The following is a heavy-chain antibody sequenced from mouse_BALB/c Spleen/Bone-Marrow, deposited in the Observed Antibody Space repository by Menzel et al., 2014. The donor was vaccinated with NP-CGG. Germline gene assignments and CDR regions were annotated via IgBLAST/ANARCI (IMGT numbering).Heavy chain of an antibody. CDR3: ARHITTVVADY. Sequence: EVQLQQSGGGLVKPGGSLKLSCAASGFTFSSYAMSWVRQTPEKRLEWVATISSGGSYTYYPDSVKGRFTISRDNAKNTLYLQMSSLRSEDTAMYYCARHITTVVADYWGQGTTLTGSS. D-gene: IGHD1-1*01. V-gene: IGHV5-9-3*01. CDR2: ISSGGSYT. CDR1: GFTFSSYA. J-gene: IGHJ2*01.